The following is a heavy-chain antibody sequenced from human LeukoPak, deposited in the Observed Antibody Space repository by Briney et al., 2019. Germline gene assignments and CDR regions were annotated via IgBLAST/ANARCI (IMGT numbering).Heavy chain of an antibody. CDR2: IYTSGSP. D-gene: IGHD3-10*01. CDR1: GGSISSYY. Sequence: PSETLSLTCTVSGGSISSYYWSWIRQPAGKGLEWIGRIYTSGSPNYNPSLNSRVTMSVDTSKNQFSLKLRSMTAADTALYYCARGRSATMFDYWGQGTLVTVSS. V-gene: IGHV4-4*07. J-gene: IGHJ4*02. CDR3: ARGRSATMFDY.